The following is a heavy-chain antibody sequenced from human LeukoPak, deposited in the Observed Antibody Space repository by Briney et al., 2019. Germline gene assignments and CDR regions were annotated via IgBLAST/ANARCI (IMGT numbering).Heavy chain of an antibody. D-gene: IGHD3-9*01. J-gene: IGHJ4*02. CDR2: IKQDGSEK. V-gene: IGHV3-7*01. CDR3: ARERADMAFDY. CDR1: GFTFSSYW. Sequence: PGGPLRLSCAASGFTFSSYWMSWVRQAPGKGLEWVANIKQDGSEKYYVDSVKGRFTISRDNAKNSLYLQMNSLRAEVKAVYYCARERADMAFDYWGQGTLVTVSS.